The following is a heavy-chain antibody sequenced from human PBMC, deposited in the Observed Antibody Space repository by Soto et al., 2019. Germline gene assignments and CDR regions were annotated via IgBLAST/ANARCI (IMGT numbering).Heavy chain of an antibody. CDR1: GYMFSSYG. Sequence: QIPLVQSGAEVKKPGASVKVSCKASGYMFSSYGVSWVRQAPGQGLEWMGWISAYNGNTKYAQNLQGRVTLTTDTSTSTDSMELRSLRSDDTAMYYCARALYCSSGSCRGDYWGQGTLVTVSS. D-gene: IGHD2-15*01. CDR3: ARALYCSSGSCRGDY. CDR2: ISAYNGNT. J-gene: IGHJ4*02. V-gene: IGHV1-18*01.